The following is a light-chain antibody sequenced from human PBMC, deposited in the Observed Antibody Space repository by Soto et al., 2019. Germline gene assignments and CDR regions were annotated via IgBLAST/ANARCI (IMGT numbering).Light chain of an antibody. Sequence: EIVLTQSPGTLSLSPGERATLSCGASQSLSSNSLAWYQQKPGQAPRLLIYGASSRATGIPDRFSGSGSGTDFTITISRLEPKDFAVYYCQQYGTSPYTFGQGTKLEIK. CDR2: GAS. CDR1: QSLSSNS. V-gene: IGKV3-20*01. CDR3: QQYGTSPYT. J-gene: IGKJ2*01.